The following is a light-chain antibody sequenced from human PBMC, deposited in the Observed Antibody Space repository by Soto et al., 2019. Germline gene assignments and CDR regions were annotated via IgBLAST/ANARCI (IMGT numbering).Light chain of an antibody. Sequence: EIVLTQSPATLSVSPGERATLSCRASQSVSGDLAWNHHKPGQAPRLLIYDASTRALDTPARFAGSGSGTEFTLTISSLQSEDFAVYFCQQYNNWPITFGQGTRLEIK. CDR3: QQYNNWPIT. CDR1: QSVSGD. J-gene: IGKJ5*01. V-gene: IGKV3-15*01. CDR2: DAS.